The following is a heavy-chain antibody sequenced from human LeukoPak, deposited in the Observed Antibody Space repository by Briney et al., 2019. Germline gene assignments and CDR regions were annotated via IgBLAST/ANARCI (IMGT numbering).Heavy chain of an antibody. D-gene: IGHD1-26*01. CDR2: ISYDGSNK. Sequence: PGGSLRLSCAASGFTFSSYGMHWVRQAPGKGLEWVAVISYDGSNKYYADSVKGRFTISRDNSKNTLYLQMNSLRAEDTALYYCAKANQWELNDAFDIWGQGTMVTVSS. CDR3: AKANQWELNDAFDI. V-gene: IGHV3-30*18. J-gene: IGHJ3*02. CDR1: GFTFSSYG.